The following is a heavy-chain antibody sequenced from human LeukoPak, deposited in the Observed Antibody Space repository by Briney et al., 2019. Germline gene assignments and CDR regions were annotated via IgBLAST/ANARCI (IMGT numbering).Heavy chain of an antibody. CDR2: IYYSGST. V-gene: IGHV4-59*01. D-gene: IGHD6-13*01. CDR3: ARGGSLRPRIYFDY. Sequence: PSETLSLTCTVSGGSISSYYWSWIRQPPGKGLEWIGYIYYSGSTNYNPSLKSRVTISVDTSKNQFSLKLSSVTAADTAVYYCARGGSLRPRIYFDYWGQGTLVTVSS. J-gene: IGHJ4*02. CDR1: GGSISSYY.